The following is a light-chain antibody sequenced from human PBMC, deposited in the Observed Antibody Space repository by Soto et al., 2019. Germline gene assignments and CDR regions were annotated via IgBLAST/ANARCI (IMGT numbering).Light chain of an antibody. V-gene: IGLV2-8*01. CDR2: EVN. J-gene: IGLJ3*02. CDR3: SSFAANDNVV. CDR1: SSDVGAYDY. Sequence: QSVLTQPPSASGSPGQSVTISCTGTSSDVGAYDYVCWYQQHPGKAPKLMIYEVNKWPSGVPDRFSGSKSGNTACLTVSGLQAGDEADYYCSSFAANDNVVFGGGTKLTVL.